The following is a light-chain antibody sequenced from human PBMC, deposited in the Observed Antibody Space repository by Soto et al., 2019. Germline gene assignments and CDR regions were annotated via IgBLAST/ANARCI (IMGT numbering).Light chain of an antibody. CDR1: QSISSW. CDR3: QKYNSVSLLT. Sequence: ITMAQSPSTMSAYLEVRVTMTCRASQSISSWLAWYQQKPGKAPKLLIYKASSLESGVPSRFSGSGSGTEFTLTISSLQPDDFATYYCQKYNSVSLLTCGGGTKVDIK. CDR2: KAS. J-gene: IGKJ4*01. V-gene: IGKV1-5*03.